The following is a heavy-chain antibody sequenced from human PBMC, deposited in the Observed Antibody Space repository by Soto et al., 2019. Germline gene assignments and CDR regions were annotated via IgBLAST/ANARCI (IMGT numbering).Heavy chain of an antibody. CDR1: GFTFTSSA. Sequence: QMQLVQSGPEVKKPGTSVKVSCKASGFTFTSSAMQWVRQARGQRLEWIGWIVVGSGNTNYAQKFQERVTITRDMSXRXXYMELSSVRSEDTAVYYCAAVSTMVRGVISNWFDPWGQGTLVTVSS. CDR2: IVVGSGNT. CDR3: AAVSTMVRGVISNWFDP. J-gene: IGHJ5*02. D-gene: IGHD3-10*01. V-gene: IGHV1-58*02.